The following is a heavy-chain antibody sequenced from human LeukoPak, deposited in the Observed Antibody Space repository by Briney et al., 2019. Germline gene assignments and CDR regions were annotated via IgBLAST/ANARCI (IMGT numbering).Heavy chain of an antibody. CDR1: GYTFTSYY. J-gene: IGHJ5*02. V-gene: IGHV1-46*01. CDR2: INISGGNT. CDR3: APRIAVAGP. D-gene: IGHD6-19*01. Sequence: ASVKVSCKASGYTFTSYYMYWVRQAPGQGLEWMGIINISGGNTNYAQKFQGRVTMTEDTSTDTAYMELSSLRSEDTAVYYCAPRIAVAGPWGQGTLVTVSS.